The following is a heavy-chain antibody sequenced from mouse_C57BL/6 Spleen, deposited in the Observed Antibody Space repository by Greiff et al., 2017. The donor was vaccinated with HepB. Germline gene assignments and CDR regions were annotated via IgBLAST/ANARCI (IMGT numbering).Heavy chain of an antibody. Sequence: QVQLQQPGAELVKPGASVKLSCKASGYTFTSYWMHWVKQRPGRGLEWIGRIDRNSGGTKYNEKFKSKATLTVDKPSSTAYMQLSSLTSEDSAVYYCARDGAPAWFAYWGQGTLVTVSA. V-gene: IGHV1-72*01. CDR3: ARDGAPAWFAY. J-gene: IGHJ3*01. D-gene: IGHD1-1*02. CDR2: IDRNSGGT. CDR1: GYTFTSYW.